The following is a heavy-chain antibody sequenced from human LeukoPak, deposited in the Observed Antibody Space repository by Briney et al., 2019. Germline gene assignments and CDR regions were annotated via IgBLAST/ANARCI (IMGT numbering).Heavy chain of an antibody. CDR2: MNPDSGNT. J-gene: IGHJ4*02. V-gene: IGHV1-8*01. CDR3: ARGPRYCSGGTCYSGTVRG. D-gene: IGHD2-15*01. Sequence: ASVKVPCKASGYTFTSYDINWVRQATGQGLEWMGWMNPDSGNTASAQRFQGRVTMTRNTPISTAYMELSSLRSEDTAVYYCARGPRYCSGGTCYSGTVRGWGQGTLVTVSS. CDR1: GYTFTSYD.